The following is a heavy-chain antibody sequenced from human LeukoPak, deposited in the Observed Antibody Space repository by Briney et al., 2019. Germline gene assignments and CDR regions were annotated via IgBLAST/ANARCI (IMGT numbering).Heavy chain of an antibody. J-gene: IGHJ4*02. Sequence: SETLSLTRTVSGGSISSYYWSWIRQPPGKGLEWIGYIYYSGSTNYNPSLKSRVTISVDTSKNQFSLKLSSVTAADTAVYYCARVSYGYSGFDYWGQGTLVTVSS. CDR3: ARVSYGYSGFDY. V-gene: IGHV4-59*01. CDR1: GGSISSYY. CDR2: IYYSGST. D-gene: IGHD5-18*01.